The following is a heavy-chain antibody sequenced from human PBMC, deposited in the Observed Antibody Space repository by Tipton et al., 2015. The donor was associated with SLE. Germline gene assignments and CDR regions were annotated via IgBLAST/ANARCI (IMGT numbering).Heavy chain of an antibody. J-gene: IGHJ3*02. Sequence: TLSLTCAVSGYSITRGYNWGWIRQPPGKGPEFIGSIYHNDSPYYNQSLKSRVTISMGMSKNLLSLELSSVTAADTAVYYCARGVAHYFDLGTFDIWGQGTVVTVSS. CDR2: IYHNDSP. V-gene: IGHV4-38-2*01. CDR1: GYSITRGYN. D-gene: IGHD3-22*01. CDR3: ARGVAHYFDLGTFDI.